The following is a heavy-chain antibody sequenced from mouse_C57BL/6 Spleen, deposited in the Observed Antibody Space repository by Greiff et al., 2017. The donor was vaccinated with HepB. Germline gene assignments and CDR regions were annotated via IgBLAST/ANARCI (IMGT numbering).Heavy chain of an antibody. V-gene: IGHV1-82*01. CDR1: GYAFSSSW. D-gene: IGHD2-4*01. Sequence: QVQLQQSGPELVKPGASVKISCKASGYAFSSSWMNWVKQRPGKGLEWIGRIHPGDGDTNYNGKFKGKATLTADKSSSTAYMQLSSLTSEDSAVYFCAREDDYDGGGFAYWGQGTLVTVSA. CDR2: IHPGDGDT. CDR3: AREDDYDGGGFAY. J-gene: IGHJ3*01.